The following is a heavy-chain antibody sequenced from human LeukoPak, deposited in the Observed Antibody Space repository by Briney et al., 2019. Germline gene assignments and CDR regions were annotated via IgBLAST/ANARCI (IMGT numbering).Heavy chain of an antibody. Sequence: PSETLSLTCTVSGGSISSYYWSWIRQPAGKGLEWSGRIYTSGSTNYNPSLKSRVTISVDKSKNQFSLKLSSVTAADTAVYYCARDRSGTIFGGNYMDVWGKGTTVTVSS. CDR1: GGSISSYY. CDR3: ARDRSGTIFGGNYMDV. J-gene: IGHJ6*03. CDR2: IYTSGST. V-gene: IGHV4-4*07. D-gene: IGHD3-3*01.